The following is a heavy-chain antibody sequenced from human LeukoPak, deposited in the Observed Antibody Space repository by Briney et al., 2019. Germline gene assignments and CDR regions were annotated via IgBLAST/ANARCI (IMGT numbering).Heavy chain of an antibody. D-gene: IGHD5-18*01. J-gene: IGHJ6*03. CDR3: ARDRSAMVTFYYYYYMDV. CDR2: VYSSGST. Sequence: SQTLSLTCTVSGGSISSGSHYWTWIRQPAGKGLEYIGRVYSSGSTDSNPSLRSRLTMSVDTSKNQLSLKLTSVTAADTAVYYCARDRSAMVTFYYYYYMDVWGKGTTVTVSS. V-gene: IGHV4-61*02. CDR1: GGSISSGSHY.